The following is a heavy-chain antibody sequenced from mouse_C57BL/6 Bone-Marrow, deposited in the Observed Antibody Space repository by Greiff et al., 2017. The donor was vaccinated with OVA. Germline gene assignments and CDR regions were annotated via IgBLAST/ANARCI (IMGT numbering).Heavy chain of an antibody. CDR3: AREEYYYGSSWFAY. Sequence: EVMLVESGGGLVQSGRSLRLSCATSGFTFSDFYMEWVRQAPGKGLEWIAASRNKANDYTTEYSASVKGRFIVSRDTSQSILYLQMNALRAEDTAIYYCAREEYYYGSSWFAYWGQGTLVTVSA. J-gene: IGHJ3*01. V-gene: IGHV7-1*01. D-gene: IGHD1-1*01. CDR1: GFTFSDFY. CDR2: SRNKANDYTT.